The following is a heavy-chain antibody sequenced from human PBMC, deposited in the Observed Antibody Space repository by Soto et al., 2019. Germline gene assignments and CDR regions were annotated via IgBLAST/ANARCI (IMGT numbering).Heavy chain of an antibody. CDR2: IILYYNTL. CDR3: ASGASRWYPYFFDS. Sequence: QAQLVQSGAEVRKPGSSVKLSCKASEGTFNSYAIAWVRQAPGQGLEWMGGIILYYNTLNYAQKFQDRVTINADDSTDTVYMELSSLRSDDTAVYFCASGASRWYPYFFDSWAQGNLVTVSS. J-gene: IGHJ4*02. CDR1: EGTFNSYA. V-gene: IGHV1-69*01. D-gene: IGHD6-13*01.